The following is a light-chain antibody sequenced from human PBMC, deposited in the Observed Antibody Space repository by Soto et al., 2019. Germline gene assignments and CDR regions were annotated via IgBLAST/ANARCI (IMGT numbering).Light chain of an antibody. CDR3: QTWGTGLLV. J-gene: IGLJ3*02. Sequence: QLVLTQSPSASASLGASVKLTCTLSSGHSSYAIAWHQQQPEKGPRYLMKLNSDGSHSKGDGIPDRFSGSSSGAERYLTIPSLQSEDEADYYCQTWGTGLLVFGGGTKLTVL. CDR1: SGHSSYA. CDR2: LNSDGSH. V-gene: IGLV4-69*01.